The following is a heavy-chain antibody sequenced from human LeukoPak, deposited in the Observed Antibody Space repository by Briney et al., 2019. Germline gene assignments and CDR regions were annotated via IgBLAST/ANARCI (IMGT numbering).Heavy chain of an antibody. CDR2: ISSSSSTI. CDR3: ARDQIDDY. CDR1: GFTVSTTY. Sequence: GGSLRLSCAASGFTVSTTYMSWVRQAPGKGLEWVSYISSSSSTIYYADSVKGRFTISRDNAKNSLYLQMNSLRAEDTAVYYCARDQIDDYWGQGTLVTVSS. D-gene: IGHD3-22*01. V-gene: IGHV3-48*01. J-gene: IGHJ4*02.